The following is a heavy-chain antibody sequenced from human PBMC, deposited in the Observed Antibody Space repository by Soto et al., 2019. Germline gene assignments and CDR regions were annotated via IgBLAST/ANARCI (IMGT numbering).Heavy chain of an antibody. CDR2: IWYDGSNK. CDR3: ARDPLGYCSSTSCYALFY. J-gene: IGHJ4*02. Sequence: GGSLRLSCAASGFTFSSYGMHWVRQAPGKGLEWVAVIWYDGSNKYYADSVKGRFTISRDNSKNTLYLQMNSLRAEDTAVYYCARDPLGYCSSTSCYALFYWGQGTLVTVSS. V-gene: IGHV3-33*01. D-gene: IGHD2-2*01. CDR1: GFTFSSYG.